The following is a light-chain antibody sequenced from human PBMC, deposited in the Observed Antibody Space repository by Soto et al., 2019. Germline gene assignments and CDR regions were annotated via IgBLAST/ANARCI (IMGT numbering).Light chain of an antibody. V-gene: IGKV3-11*01. J-gene: IGKJ4*01. CDR3: QQRNKWPPVT. CDR1: PSVSNS. CDR2: DAS. Sequence: ESVLTQSPATLSLSPGVRATLSCRASPSVSNSLAWYQHKPGQAPRLLIYDASNRATGVPTRFSGSGSGTDFTLTISSLEPEDFAVYYCQQRNKWPPVTFGGGTRVEIK.